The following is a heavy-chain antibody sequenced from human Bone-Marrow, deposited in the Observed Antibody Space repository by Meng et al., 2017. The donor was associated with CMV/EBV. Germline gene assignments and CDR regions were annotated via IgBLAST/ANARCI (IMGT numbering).Heavy chain of an antibody. Sequence: GESLKISCAASGSTFSSYAMNWVRQAPGKGLEWVSGISGSGGSTYDADSVKGRFTISRDNSKNTLYLQMNSLRAEDTAVYYCAKDSSDIVVVPAYGQPFTAGNWFDPWGQGTLVTVSS. V-gene: IGHV3-23*01. CDR3: AKDSSDIVVVPAYGQPFTAGNWFDP. CDR1: GSTFSSYA. J-gene: IGHJ5*02. D-gene: IGHD2-2*01. CDR2: ISGSGGST.